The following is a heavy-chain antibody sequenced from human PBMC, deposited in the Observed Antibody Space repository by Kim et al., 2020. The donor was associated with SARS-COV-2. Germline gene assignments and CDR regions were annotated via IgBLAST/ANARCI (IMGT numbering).Heavy chain of an antibody. Sequence: SETLSLTCTVSGGSISSYYWSWIRQPAGKGLEWIGRIYTSGSANYNPSLKSRLTMSVDTSKNQFSLKLSSVTAADTAVYYCARLNWGDCSSTSCYTGAFDIWGQGTMVTVSS. D-gene: IGHD2-2*02. CDR2: IYTSGSA. J-gene: IGHJ3*02. CDR3: ARLNWGDCSSTSCYTGAFDI. CDR1: GGSISSYY. V-gene: IGHV4-4*07.